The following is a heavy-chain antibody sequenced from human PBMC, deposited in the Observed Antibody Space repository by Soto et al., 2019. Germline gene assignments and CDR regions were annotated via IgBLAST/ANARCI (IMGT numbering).Heavy chain of an antibody. J-gene: IGHJ4*01. CDR2: IKQDGSEK. V-gene: IGHV3-7*01. D-gene: IGHD6-19*01. CDR3: ARVAYGNGWIFDY. CDR1: WFTFRNYW. Sequence: AASWFTFRNYWMSWVRQAPGKGLEWVANIKQDGSEKYYVDSVKGRFTLSRDNAKNSLQLQMSSLRDEDTAVYFCARVAYGNGWIFDYWGQGTLVTVS.